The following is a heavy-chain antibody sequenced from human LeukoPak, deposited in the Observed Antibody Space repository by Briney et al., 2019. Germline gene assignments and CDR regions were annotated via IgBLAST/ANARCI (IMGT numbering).Heavy chain of an antibody. CDR3: ARGSRYSYGYLDY. CDR1: GFTFSSYA. Sequence: GGSLRLSCAASGFTFSSYAMHWVRQAPGKGLEWVAVISYDGSNKYHADSVKGRFTISRDNSKNTLYLQMNSLRAEDTAVYYCARGSRYSYGYLDYWGQGTLVTVSS. D-gene: IGHD5-18*01. J-gene: IGHJ4*02. CDR2: ISYDGSNK. V-gene: IGHV3-30-3*01.